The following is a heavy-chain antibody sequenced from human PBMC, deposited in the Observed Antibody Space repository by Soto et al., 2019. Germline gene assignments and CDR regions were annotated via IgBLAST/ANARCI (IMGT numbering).Heavy chain of an antibody. CDR3: ARDFEGLGY. D-gene: IGHD3-9*01. Sequence: EVQLVESGGGFVQPGGSLRLSCTVSGFTFNIYRMHCVRQAPGKGLMWVSLINRDMNTNYADSVKGRFTITRDNAKNMVYLQMNSLRVEDTAVYYCARDFEGLGYWGQGTLVTVSS. V-gene: IGHV3-74*01. CDR2: INRDMNT. J-gene: IGHJ4*02. CDR1: GFTFNIYR.